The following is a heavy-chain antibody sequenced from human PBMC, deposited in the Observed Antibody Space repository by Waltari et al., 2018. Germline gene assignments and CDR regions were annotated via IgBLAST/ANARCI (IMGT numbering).Heavy chain of an antibody. D-gene: IGHD3-3*01. CDR2: IYHSGST. J-gene: IGHJ6*02. CDR1: GGSISRSNW. V-gene: IGHV4-4*02. Sequence: QVQLQESGPGLVKPSGTLSLTCAVSGGSISRSNWWSWVRQPPGKGLEWIGEIYHSGSTNYNPSLKSRVTISVDKSKNQFSLKLSSVTAADTAVYYCARVNTIFGVVNYYYYGMDVWGQGTTVTVSS. CDR3: ARVNTIFGVVNYYYYGMDV.